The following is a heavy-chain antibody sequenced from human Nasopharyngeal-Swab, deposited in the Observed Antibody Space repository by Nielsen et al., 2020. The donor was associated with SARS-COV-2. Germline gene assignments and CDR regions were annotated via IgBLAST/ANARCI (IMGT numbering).Heavy chain of an antibody. CDR1: GFTFSSYG. D-gene: IGHD2-2*01. J-gene: IGHJ6*02. CDR3: AREDIVVVPAAMNGVNYYYYYGMDV. V-gene: IGHV3-33*08. CDR2: IWYDGSNK. Sequence: GESLKISCAASGFTFSSYGMHWVRQAPGKGLEWVAVIWYDGSNKYYGDSVKGRFTISRDNSKNTLYLQMNSLIAEDTAVYYCAREDIVVVPAAMNGVNYYYYYGMDVWGQGTTVTVSS.